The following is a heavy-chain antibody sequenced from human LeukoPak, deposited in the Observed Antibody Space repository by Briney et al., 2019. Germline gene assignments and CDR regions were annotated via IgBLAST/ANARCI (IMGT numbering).Heavy chain of an antibody. D-gene: IGHD6-6*01. Sequence: GGSLRLSCAASGFTLCSYSMNWVRQAPGKGLEWVSSISSSSSYIYYADSVKGRFTISRDNAKNSLYLQMNSLRAEDTAVYYCARDDVGSSPYSFDYWGQGTLVTVSS. CDR1: GFTLCSYS. J-gene: IGHJ4*02. CDR2: ISSSSSYI. CDR3: ARDDVGSSPYSFDY. V-gene: IGHV3-21*01.